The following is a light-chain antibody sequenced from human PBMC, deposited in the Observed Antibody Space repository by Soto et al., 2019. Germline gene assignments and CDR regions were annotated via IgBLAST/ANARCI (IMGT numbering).Light chain of an antibody. CDR2: AAS. CDR1: QSISSY. J-gene: IGKJ4*01. CDR3: QQSYSTPPT. Sequence: DIQMTQSPSSLSASVGDRVTITCRASQSISSYLNWYQQKPGKAPNLLIYAASSLQSGVPSRFSGSGSGTDFTLTISSLPPEDFATYSCQQSYSTPPTFGGGTKVEIK. V-gene: IGKV1-39*01.